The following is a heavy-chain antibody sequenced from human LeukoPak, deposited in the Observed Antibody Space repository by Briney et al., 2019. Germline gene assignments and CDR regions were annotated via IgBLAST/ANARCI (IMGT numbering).Heavy chain of an antibody. CDR2: INPSGGST. J-gene: IGHJ6*03. CDR1: GYTFTSYY. V-gene: IGHV1-46*01. Sequence: ASVKVSCKASGYTFTSYYMHWVRQAPGQGLEWMGIINPSGGSTSYAQKFQGRVTMTRDMSTSTAYMEVSSLRSEDTAVYYCARGGPQYCTNGVCPDYYYYYMDVWGKGTTVTVSS. CDR3: ARGGPQYCTNGVCPDYYYYYMDV. D-gene: IGHD2-8*01.